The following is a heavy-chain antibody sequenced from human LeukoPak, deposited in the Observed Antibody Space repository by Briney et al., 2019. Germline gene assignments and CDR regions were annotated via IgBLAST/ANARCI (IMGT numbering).Heavy chain of an antibody. J-gene: IGHJ4*02. CDR2: IYSGGST. D-gene: IGHD3-10*01. Sequence: GGSLRLSCAASEFTVSSNYMSWVRQAPGKGLEWVSVIYSGGSTYHADSVKGRFTISRDNSKNTLYLQMNSLSAEDTAVYYCARASISSRGDEYWGQGTLVTVSS. V-gene: IGHV3-53*01. CDR3: ARASISSRGDEY. CDR1: EFTVSSNY.